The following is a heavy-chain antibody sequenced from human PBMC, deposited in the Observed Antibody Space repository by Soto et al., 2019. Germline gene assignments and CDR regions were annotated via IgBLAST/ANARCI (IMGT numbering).Heavy chain of an antibody. J-gene: IGHJ5*02. V-gene: IGHV3-21*01. CDR2: ISRSSSYI. Sequence: EVPLVESGGGLVKPGGSLRLSCAASGFTFSSYSMNWVRQAPGKGLEWVSSISRSSSYIYYADSVKGRFTISGDNARNSQYLQMNSLRAEETAVYYCASMVRGGMSWFDPWGQGTLVTVCS. CDR1: GFTFSSYS. CDR3: ASMVRGGMSWFDP. D-gene: IGHD3-10*01.